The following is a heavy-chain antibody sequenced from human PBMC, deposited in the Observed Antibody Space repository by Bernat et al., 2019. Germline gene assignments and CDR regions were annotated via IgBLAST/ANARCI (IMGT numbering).Heavy chain of an antibody. D-gene: IGHD1-26*01. CDR1: GFTFSSYA. CDR3: AEGGSYYPRHTFDY. CDR2: ISGSGSTT. Sequence: VQLVESGGGVVQPGRSLRLSCAASGFTFSSYAMSWVRQAPGKGLEWVSAISGSGSTTYYADPVKGRFTISRDNSKNTLYLQMNSMRAEDTAVYYCAEGGSYYPRHTFDYWGQGTLVTVSS. J-gene: IGHJ4*02. V-gene: IGHV3-23*04.